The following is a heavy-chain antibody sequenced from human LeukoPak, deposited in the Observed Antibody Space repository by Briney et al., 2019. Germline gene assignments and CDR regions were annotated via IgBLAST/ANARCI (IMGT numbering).Heavy chain of an antibody. Sequence: GGSLRLSCAASGFTFSSYSMNWVRQAQGKGLEWVSSISSSSSYIYYADSVKGRFTISRDNAKNSLYLQMNSLRAEDTAVYYCASAVLGYCTNGVCPTGFDYWGQGTLVTVSS. CDR2: ISSSSSYI. D-gene: IGHD2-8*01. V-gene: IGHV3-21*01. J-gene: IGHJ4*02. CDR3: ASAVLGYCTNGVCPTGFDY. CDR1: GFTFSSYS.